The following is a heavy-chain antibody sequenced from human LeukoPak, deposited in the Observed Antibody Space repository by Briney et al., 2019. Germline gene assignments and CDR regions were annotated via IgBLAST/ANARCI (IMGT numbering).Heavy chain of an antibody. CDR2: INHSGST. V-gene: IGHV4-34*01. D-gene: IGHD5-18*01. CDR3: ARGLRRLAGYGYYYYYYMDV. Sequence: SETLSLTCTVSGGSISSYYWSWIRQPPGKGLEWIGEINHSGSTNYNPSLKSRVTISVDTSKNQFSLELFSVTAADTALYYCARGLRRLAGYGYYYYYYMDVWAKGTTVTISS. CDR1: GGSISSYY. J-gene: IGHJ6*03.